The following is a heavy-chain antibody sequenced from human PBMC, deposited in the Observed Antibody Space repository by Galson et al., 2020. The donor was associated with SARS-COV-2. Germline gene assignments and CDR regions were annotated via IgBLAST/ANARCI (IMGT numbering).Heavy chain of an antibody. Sequence: SETLSLTCGVSGGSIAGYHWTWIRQPPGKTLEWIGGISPSGSINYSPSLKNRVTISADTSRNHLSLKLRFVAAADMVVYYCATQQGENWRYFYGLDVWAPGTSVIVSS. J-gene: IGHJ6*02. CDR3: ATQQGENWRYFYGLDV. CDR1: GGSIAGYH. V-gene: IGHV4-34*01. CDR2: ISPSGSI. D-gene: IGHD3-10*01.